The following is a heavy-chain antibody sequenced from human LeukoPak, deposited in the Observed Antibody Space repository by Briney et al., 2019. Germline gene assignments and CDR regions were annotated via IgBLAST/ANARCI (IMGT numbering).Heavy chain of an antibody. J-gene: IGHJ4*02. D-gene: IGHD5-12*01. CDR1: GNSN. CDR2: ISPGGGGT. CDR3: ASGGYDWDAYDY. V-gene: IGHV1-46*01. Sequence: ASVKVSCKASGNSNIHWVRQTPGQGPEWMGLISPGGGGTSYAQKFQGRVTMTRDRSTSIVYMELSSLRSEDTAVYFCASGGYDWDAYDYWGQGTPVTVSS.